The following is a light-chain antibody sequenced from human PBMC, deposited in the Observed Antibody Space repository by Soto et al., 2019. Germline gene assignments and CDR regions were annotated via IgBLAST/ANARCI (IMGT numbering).Light chain of an antibody. Sequence: EIVLTQSPGTLSLSPGERVTLSCRASQSVIGSYLAWYQQKPGQAPRPLIYGASSRATGIPDRFSGSGSGTDFTLTISRLEPEDFAVYYCQQYGSLPGTFGQGTKVEIK. CDR2: GAS. CDR1: QSVIGSY. CDR3: QQYGSLPGT. J-gene: IGKJ1*01. V-gene: IGKV3-20*01.